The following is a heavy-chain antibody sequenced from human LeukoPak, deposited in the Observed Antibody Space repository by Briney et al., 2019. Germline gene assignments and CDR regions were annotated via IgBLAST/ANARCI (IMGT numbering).Heavy chain of an antibody. Sequence: SETLSLTCIVSGGSISSDYWSWIRQPPGKGLEWIGYIYHSGSTNYNPSLKSRVTISVDTSKNQFSLKLSSVTAADTAVYYCARHTYGGNSDFQHWGQGTLVTVSS. V-gene: IGHV4-59*08. CDR2: IYHSGST. CDR3: ARHTYGGNSDFQH. D-gene: IGHD4-23*01. CDR1: GGSISSDY. J-gene: IGHJ1*01.